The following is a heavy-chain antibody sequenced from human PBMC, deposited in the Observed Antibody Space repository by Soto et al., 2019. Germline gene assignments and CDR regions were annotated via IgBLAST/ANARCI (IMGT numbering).Heavy chain of an antibody. CDR3: ARGMDYGDYASYNWFDP. V-gene: IGHV1-8*01. CDR1: GYTFTSYD. CDR2: MNPNSGNT. Sequence: ASVKVSCKASGYTFTSYDINWVRQATGQGLEWMGWMNPNSGNTGYAQKFQGRVTMTRNTSISTAYMELSSLRSEDTAVYYCARGMDYGDYASYNWFDPWGQGTLVTVSS. J-gene: IGHJ5*02. D-gene: IGHD4-17*01.